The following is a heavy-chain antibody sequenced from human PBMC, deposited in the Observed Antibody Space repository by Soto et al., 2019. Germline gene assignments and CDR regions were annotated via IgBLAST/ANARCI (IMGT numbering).Heavy chain of an antibody. CDR3: AKKLRGVRDYYYYGMDV. Sequence: PGGSLRLSCAASGFTLSSYGMHWVRQAPGKGLEWVAVMSFDGSNKYFADSVKGRFTISRDNSKNTLYLQMNSLRAEDTAVYYCAKKLRGVRDYYYYGMDVWGQGTTVTVSS. D-gene: IGHD1-26*01. J-gene: IGHJ6*02. V-gene: IGHV3-30*18. CDR1: GFTLSSYG. CDR2: MSFDGSNK.